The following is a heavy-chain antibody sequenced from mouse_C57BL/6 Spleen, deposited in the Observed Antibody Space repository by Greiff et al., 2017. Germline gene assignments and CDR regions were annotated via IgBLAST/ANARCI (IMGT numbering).Heavy chain of an antibody. J-gene: IGHJ2*01. CDR2: INPNNGGT. Sequence: EVQLQQSGPELVKPGASVKMSCKASGYTFTDYTMHWVKQSHGKSLEWIGYINPNNGGTSYNQKFKGKATLTVNKSSSTAYMELHSLTSEDSAVYYGARRKLRLRGYFDYWGQGTTLTVSS. CDR3: ARRKLRLRGYFDY. V-gene: IGHV1-22*01. D-gene: IGHD3-2*02. CDR1: GYTFTDYT.